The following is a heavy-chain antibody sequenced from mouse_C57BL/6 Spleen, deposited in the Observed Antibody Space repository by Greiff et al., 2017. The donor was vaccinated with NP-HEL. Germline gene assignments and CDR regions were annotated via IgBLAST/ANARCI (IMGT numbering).Heavy chain of an antibody. CDR3: ASLYYYGSSSGYFDY. J-gene: IGHJ2*01. D-gene: IGHD1-1*01. CDR1: GFTFSSYG. V-gene: IGHV5-6*02. Sequence: DVMLVESGGDLVKPGGSLKLSCAASGFTFSSYGMSWVRQTPDKRLEWVATISSGGSYTYYPDSVKGRFTISRDNAKNTLYLQMSSLKSEDTAMYYCASLYYYGSSSGYFDYWGQGTTLTVSS. CDR2: ISSGGSYT.